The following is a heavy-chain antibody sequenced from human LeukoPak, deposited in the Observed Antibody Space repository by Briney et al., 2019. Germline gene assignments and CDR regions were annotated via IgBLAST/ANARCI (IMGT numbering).Heavy chain of an antibody. CDR1: GGSISSSSYY. CDR2: IYYSGST. CDR3: ARDISQLWSPYYFDH. Sequence: SETLSLTCTVSGGSISSSSYYWGWIRQPPGKGLEWIGSIYYSGSTYYNPSLKSRVTISVDTSKNQFSLKLSSVTAADTAVYYCARDISQLWSPYYFDHWGQGTLVTVSS. J-gene: IGHJ4*02. V-gene: IGHV4-39*07. D-gene: IGHD5-18*01.